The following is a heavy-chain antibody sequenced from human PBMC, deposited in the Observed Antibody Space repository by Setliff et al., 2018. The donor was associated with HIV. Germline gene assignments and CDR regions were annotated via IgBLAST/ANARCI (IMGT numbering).Heavy chain of an antibody. V-gene: IGHV1-8*02. D-gene: IGHD2-8*01. Sequence: ASVKVSCKASGYTFINYDIYWVRQTTGQGLEWMGWMSPDSCNTGYAQKFQGRVTMTRNTSISTAYMDLSSLSSEDTAVYYFARGKVLRGNILYYWGQGTLVTVSS. CDR3: ARGKVLRGNILYY. J-gene: IGHJ4*02. CDR1: GYTFINYD. CDR2: MSPDSCNT.